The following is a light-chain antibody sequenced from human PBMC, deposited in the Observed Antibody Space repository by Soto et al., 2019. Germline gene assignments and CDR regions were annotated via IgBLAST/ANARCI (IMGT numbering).Light chain of an antibody. CDR1: SSDIGRYKF. V-gene: IGLV2-14*01. CDR2: EGT. CDR3: SSSTNTNTLVI. J-gene: IGLJ2*01. Sequence: QSVLTRPASVSGSPGQSVTSSCTGTSSDIGRYKFVSWFQQHPGKAPKLLIFEGTNRPSGVSNRFSGSKSGNTASLTISGLQAEDEAIYFCSSSTNTNTLVIFGGGTKVTVL.